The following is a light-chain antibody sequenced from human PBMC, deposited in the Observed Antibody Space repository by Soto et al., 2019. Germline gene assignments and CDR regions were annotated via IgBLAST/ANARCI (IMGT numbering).Light chain of an antibody. CDR1: QTISRNY. Sequence: VLTQSPGTLSLSPGEGATLSCRVSQTISRNYIAWYQQKPGQAPRLLISGTSSRATGIPDRFSGSGSGTDFTLTISRLEPEDFAVYYCQLYTSSPLFGGGTKVDIQ. CDR2: GTS. CDR3: QLYTSSPL. J-gene: IGKJ4*01. V-gene: IGKV3-20*01.